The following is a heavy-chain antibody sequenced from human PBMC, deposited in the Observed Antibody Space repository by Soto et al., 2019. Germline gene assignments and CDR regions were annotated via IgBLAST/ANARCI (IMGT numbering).Heavy chain of an antibody. V-gene: IGHV1-2*04. CDR1: GYTFTGYY. J-gene: IGHJ4*02. Sequence: ASVKVSCKASGYTFTGYYMHWVRQAPGQGLEWMGWINPNSGGTNYAQKFQGWVTMTRDTSISTAYMELSRLRSDGTAVYYCARARKWATFDYWGQGTLVTVSS. D-gene: IGHD1-26*01. CDR2: INPNSGGT. CDR3: ARARKWATFDY.